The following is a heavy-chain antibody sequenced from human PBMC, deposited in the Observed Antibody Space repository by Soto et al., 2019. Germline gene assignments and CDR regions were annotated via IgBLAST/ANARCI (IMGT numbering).Heavy chain of an antibody. CDR1: GFTLSRYS. CDR3: SRAPFDSSGYFAY. CDR2: ISYDETNE. Sequence: PGGSLRLSCAASGFTLSRYSMHWVRQAPGKGLEWVAAISYDETNESYADSVKGRFTISRDISKNTMFLQMNSLRPEDTAVYFCSRAPFDSSGYFAYWGQGTLVTVSS. V-gene: IGHV3-30-3*01. D-gene: IGHD3-22*01. J-gene: IGHJ4*02.